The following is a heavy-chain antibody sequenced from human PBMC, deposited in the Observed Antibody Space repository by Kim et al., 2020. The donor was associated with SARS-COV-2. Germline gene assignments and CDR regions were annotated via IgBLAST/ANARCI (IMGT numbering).Heavy chain of an antibody. D-gene: IGHD3-22*01. CDR3: TRETRYYYDSSGYYPTETIDY. CDR1: GFTFGDYA. V-gene: IGHV3-49*04. Sequence: GGSLRLSCTASGFTFGDYAMSWVRQAPGKGLEWVGFIRSKAYGGTTEYAASVKGRFTISRDDSKSIAYLQMNSLKTEDTAVYYCTRETRYYYDSSGYYPTETIDYWGQGTLVTVSS. CDR2: IRSKAYGGTT. J-gene: IGHJ4*02.